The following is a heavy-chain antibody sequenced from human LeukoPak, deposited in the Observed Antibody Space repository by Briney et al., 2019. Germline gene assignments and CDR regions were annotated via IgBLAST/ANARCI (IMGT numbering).Heavy chain of an antibody. V-gene: IGHV4-31*03. D-gene: IGHD3-22*01. CDR3: ARVSSGYSLYFDY. Sequence: SETLSLTCTVSGGSISSGGYYWSWIRQHPGKGLEWIVYIYYSGSTYYNPSLKSRVTISVDTSKNQFSLKLSSVTAADTAVYYCARVSSGYSLYFDYWGQGTLVTVSS. J-gene: IGHJ4*02. CDR1: GGSISSGGYY. CDR2: IYYSGST.